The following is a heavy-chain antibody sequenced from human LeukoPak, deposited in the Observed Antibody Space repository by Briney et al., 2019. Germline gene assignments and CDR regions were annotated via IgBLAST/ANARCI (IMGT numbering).Heavy chain of an antibody. D-gene: IGHD3-16*02. V-gene: IGHV3-21*01. CDR1: GFTFSSYS. CDR2: ISSSSSYI. CDR3: ASGITFGGVIAPPSLG. Sequence: GRSLGLSCAASGFTFSSYSMNWVRQAPGKGLEWVSSISSSSSYIYYADSVKGRFTISRDNAKNSLYLQMSSLRAEDTAVYYCASGITFGGVIAPPSLGGGQGTLVTVSS. J-gene: IGHJ4*02.